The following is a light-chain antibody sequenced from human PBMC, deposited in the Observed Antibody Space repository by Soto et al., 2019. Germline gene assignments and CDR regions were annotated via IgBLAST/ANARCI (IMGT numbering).Light chain of an antibody. CDR1: QSISSW. CDR3: QQYNSYPYT. V-gene: IGKV1-5*01. Sequence: DIQMTQSPSTLSSSVGDRVTITCRASQSISSWFAWYQQKPGKAPTLLIYDASSLESGVPSRFSGSGSGTEFTLTISSLQPDDFATYCCQQYNSYPYTFGQGTKLEIK. J-gene: IGKJ2*01. CDR2: DAS.